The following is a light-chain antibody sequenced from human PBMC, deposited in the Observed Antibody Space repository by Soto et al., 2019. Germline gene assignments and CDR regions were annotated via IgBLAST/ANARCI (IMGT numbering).Light chain of an antibody. CDR3: QQYGSSGT. J-gene: IGKJ1*01. V-gene: IGKV3-20*01. CDR2: GAS. Sequence: EIVLTQSPGTLSLSPGERATLSCRASQSVSSSYLAWYQQKPGQAPRLLIYGASSRATGIPDRFSGSGSGTDFTLTISRLEPEAFAVYYCQQYGSSGTCGQGTKVE. CDR1: QSVSSSY.